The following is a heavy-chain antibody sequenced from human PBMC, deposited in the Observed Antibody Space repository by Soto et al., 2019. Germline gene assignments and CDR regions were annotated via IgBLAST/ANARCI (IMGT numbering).Heavy chain of an antibody. CDR2: INPATGAA. CDR1: GYPVTAYY. CDR3: ARGGGVGVAGSAAFDM. J-gene: IGHJ3*02. D-gene: IGHD3-3*01. Sequence: QLHLVQSGAVVKKPGASVTVSCSASGYPVTAYYMHWVRQAPGRGLEWMGGINPATGAAKYTQTFQGRVTMIRDTSTSKVFMELSGLTSEDTAVFYCARGGGVGVAGSAAFDMWGQGTLVTVSS. V-gene: IGHV1-2*02.